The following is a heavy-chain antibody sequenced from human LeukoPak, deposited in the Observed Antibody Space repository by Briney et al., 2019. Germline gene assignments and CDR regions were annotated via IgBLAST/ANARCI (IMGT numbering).Heavy chain of an antibody. D-gene: IGHD6-13*01. CDR2: INSNSGGT. CDR3: ARDPRIAAAGEGYDY. Sequence: ASVKVSCKASGYTFTGYYMHWVRQAPGQGLEWMGWINSNSGGTNYAQKFQGRVTMTRDTSISIAYMELSRLRSDDTAVYYCARDPRIAAAGEGYDYWGQGTLVTVSS. J-gene: IGHJ4*02. CDR1: GYTFTGYY. V-gene: IGHV1-2*02.